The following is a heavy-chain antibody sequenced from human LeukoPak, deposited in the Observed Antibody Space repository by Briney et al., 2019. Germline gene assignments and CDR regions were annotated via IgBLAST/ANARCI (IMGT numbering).Heavy chain of an antibody. CDR1: GFTFCTYA. CDR3: AKAPRAAAGTYNGMDV. D-gene: IGHD6-13*01. V-gene: IGHV3-23*01. CDR2: ISGSGGST. Sequence: GGSLRLSCAASGFTFCTYAMNWVRQAPGKGLEWVSVISGSGGSTYYADSVKGRFTISRDNSKNTLYLQMNSLRVEDTAVYYCAKAPRAAAGTYNGMDVWGQGTTVTVSS. J-gene: IGHJ6*02.